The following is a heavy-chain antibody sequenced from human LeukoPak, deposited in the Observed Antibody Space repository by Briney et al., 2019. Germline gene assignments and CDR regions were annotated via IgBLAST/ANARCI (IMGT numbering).Heavy chain of an antibody. Sequence: QPGGSLRLSCATSGFTFSSYAMSWVRQAPGKGLEWVSAISSSGAYTYYADSVKGRFTISRDNSKNTLYLQMNSLRAEDTAVYYCAKASIAVATWIWGQGTLVTVSS. CDR2: ISSSGAYT. D-gene: IGHD6-19*01. CDR1: GFTFSSYA. V-gene: IGHV3-23*01. CDR3: AKASIAVATWI. J-gene: IGHJ4*02.